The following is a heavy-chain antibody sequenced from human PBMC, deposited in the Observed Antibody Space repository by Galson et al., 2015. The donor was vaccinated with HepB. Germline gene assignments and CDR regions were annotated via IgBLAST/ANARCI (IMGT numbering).Heavy chain of an antibody. D-gene: IGHD3-3*01. CDR2: ISYDGSNK. J-gene: IGHJ4*02. CDR3: ARGGWVYDFWSGYIDY. Sequence: SLRLSCAASGFTFSSYAMHWVRQAPGKGLEWVAVISYDGSNKYYADSVKGRFTISRDNSKNTLYLQMNSLRAEDTAVYYCARGGWVYDFWSGYIDYWGQGTLVTVSS. V-gene: IGHV3-30*04. CDR1: GFTFSSYA.